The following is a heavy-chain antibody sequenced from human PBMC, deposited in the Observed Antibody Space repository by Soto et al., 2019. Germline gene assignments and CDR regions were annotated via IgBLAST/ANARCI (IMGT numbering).Heavy chain of an antibody. J-gene: IGHJ5*02. D-gene: IGHD3-22*01. V-gene: IGHV3-49*03. CDR2: IRSKAYGGTT. CDR1: GFTFGDYA. Sequence: GSLRLSCTASGFTFGDYAVSWFRQAPGKGLEWVGFIRSKAYGGTTEYAASVKGRFTISRDDSKSIAYLQMNSLKTEDTAVYYCTRVKYYDSSGYHAPWGQGTLVTVSS. CDR3: TRVKYYDSSGYHAP.